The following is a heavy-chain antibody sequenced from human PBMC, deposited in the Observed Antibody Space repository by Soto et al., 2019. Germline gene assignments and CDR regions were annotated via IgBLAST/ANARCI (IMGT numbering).Heavy chain of an antibody. Sequence: GSLCLSGASSGFNLGSYIMNWVRQAPGKGLEWVSSISSSSSYIYYADSVKGRFTISRDNAKNSLYLQMNSLRAEDTAVYYCARDLTSDCGGDCRNGAFDIWGQGTMVTVS. D-gene: IGHD2-21*02. CDR3: ARDLTSDCGGDCRNGAFDI. J-gene: IGHJ3*02. CDR2: ISSSSSYI. CDR1: GFNLGSYI. V-gene: IGHV3-21*01.